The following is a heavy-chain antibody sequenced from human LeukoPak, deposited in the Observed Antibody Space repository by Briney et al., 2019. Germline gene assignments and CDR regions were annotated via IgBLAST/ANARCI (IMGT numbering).Heavy chain of an antibody. V-gene: IGHV1-2*06. CDR1: GYTFTGYY. J-gene: IGHJ4*02. Sequence: ASVKVSCKASGYTFTGYYMHWVRQAPGQGLEWMGRINPNSGGTNYAQKFQGRVTMTRGTSISTAYMELSRLRSDDTAVYYCARATMVRGVTAYYFDYWGQGTLVTVSS. CDR3: ARATMVRGVTAYYFDY. D-gene: IGHD3-10*01. CDR2: INPNSGGT.